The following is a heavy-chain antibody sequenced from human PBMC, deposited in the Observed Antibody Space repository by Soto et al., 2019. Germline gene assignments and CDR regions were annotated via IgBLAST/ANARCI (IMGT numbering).Heavy chain of an antibody. CDR3: ARDREIAVAGRGGYYDYGMDV. CDR1: GFTFSSYA. CDR2: ISYDGSNK. Sequence: QVQLVESGGGVVQPGRSLRLSCAASGFTFSSYAMHWVRQAPGKGLEWVAVISYDGSNKYYADSVKGRFTISRDNSKNTLYLQMNSLRAEDTAVYYCARDREIAVAGRGGYYDYGMDVWGQGTTVTVSS. J-gene: IGHJ6*02. D-gene: IGHD6-19*01. V-gene: IGHV3-30-3*01.